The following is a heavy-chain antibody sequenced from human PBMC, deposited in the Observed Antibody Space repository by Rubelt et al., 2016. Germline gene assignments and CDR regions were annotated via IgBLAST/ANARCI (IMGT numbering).Heavy chain of an antibody. D-gene: IGHD6-13*01. CDR2: ISGSGGST. J-gene: IGHJ4*02. V-gene: IGHV3-23*04. CDR3: AKDYSGGWYED. Sequence: VQLVESGGGVVQPGRSLRLSCAASGFTFSSYAMSWVRQAPGKGLEWVSAISGSGGSTYYADSVKGRFTISRDNSKNTRDRQVNSRRAEDTAVYDCAKDYSGGWYEDWGQGTLVTVSS. CDR1: GFTFSSYA.